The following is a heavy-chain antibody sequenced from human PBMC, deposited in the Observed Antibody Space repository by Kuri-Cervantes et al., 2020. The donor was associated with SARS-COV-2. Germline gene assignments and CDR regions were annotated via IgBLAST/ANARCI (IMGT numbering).Heavy chain of an antibody. CDR3: ARGTYTYYYFWRDPYFDY. CDR2: TNPTGST. J-gene: IGHJ4*02. CDR1: GRSFGGYY. D-gene: IGHD3-3*01. Sequence: SEILSPPGAVYGRSFGGYYSSWIRHYQGNGLVWIGETNPTGSTNYNPSLKSRVTISVGASKNQFSLKLNSVTAADTAVYCCARGTYTYYYFWRDPYFDYWGQGNLVTVSS. V-gene: IGHV4-34*01.